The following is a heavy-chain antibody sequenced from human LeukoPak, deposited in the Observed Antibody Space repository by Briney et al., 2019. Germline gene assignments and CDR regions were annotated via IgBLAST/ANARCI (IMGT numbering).Heavy chain of an antibody. CDR1: RFTFSYYG. CDR3: AREVGTPQAFDI. CDR2: ISSSSTTI. V-gene: IGHV3-48*01. J-gene: IGHJ3*02. D-gene: IGHD1-26*01. Sequence: PGGSLRLSCAASRFTFSYYGVNWVRQAPGKGLEWVSYISSSSTTIYYAESVRGRFTISRDNAKNSLYLQMNSLKAEDTAIYYCAREVGTPQAFDIWGQGTIVTVSS.